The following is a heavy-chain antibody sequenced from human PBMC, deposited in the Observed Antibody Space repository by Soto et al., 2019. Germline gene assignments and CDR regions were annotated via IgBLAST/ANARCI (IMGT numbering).Heavy chain of an antibody. CDR1: GLIFSDVW. J-gene: IGHJ4*02. D-gene: IGHD1-1*01. V-gene: IGHV3-15*01. Sequence: GVSLRLSCAASGLIFSDVWMTWVRQAPGKGLEWVGRIKTKPDDGTIDYAAPVRGRFTISRDDSKNTLYPQMTSLTPDDTGVYYCTTSNLGVDFWGPGTLVTVSS. CDR2: IKTKPDDGTI. CDR3: TTSNLGVDF.